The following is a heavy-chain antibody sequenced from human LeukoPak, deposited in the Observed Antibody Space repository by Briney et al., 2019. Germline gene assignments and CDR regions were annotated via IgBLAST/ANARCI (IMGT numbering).Heavy chain of an antibody. V-gene: IGHV1-18*01. CDR1: GYTFTSYG. D-gene: IGHD3-22*01. Sequence: GASVKVSCKASGYTFTSYGISWVRQAPGQGLEWMGWISAYNGNTNYAQKLQGRVTMTTDTSTSTAYMELRSLRSDDTAVYYCASSVNYYDSSGYYDYWGQGTLVTVSS. CDR3: ASSVNYYDSSGYYDY. CDR2: ISAYNGNT. J-gene: IGHJ4*02.